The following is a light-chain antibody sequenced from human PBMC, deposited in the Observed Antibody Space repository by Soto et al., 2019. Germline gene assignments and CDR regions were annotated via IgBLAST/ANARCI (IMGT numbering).Light chain of an antibody. CDR1: QNISSY. CDR2: DAS. Sequence: EIVLTQSPATLSLSPGARAPLSCRASQNISSYLAWYQQNPGQAPRLLIYDASNRATGIPARFSGSGSGTDFTLTIRSLEPEDFAFYYCRQRSNWPITFGPGTRLEIK. CDR3: RQRSNWPIT. V-gene: IGKV3-11*01. J-gene: IGKJ5*01.